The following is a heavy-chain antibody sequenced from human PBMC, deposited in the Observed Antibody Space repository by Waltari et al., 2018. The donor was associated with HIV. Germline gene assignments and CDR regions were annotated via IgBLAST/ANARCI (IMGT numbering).Heavy chain of an antibody. CDR3: AKGPFDY. J-gene: IGHJ4*02. CDR2: ISWNSGSI. Sequence: EVQLVESGGGLVQPGRSLRLSCAASGFTFDDYAMHWVRQAPGKGLEWVAGISWNSGSIGYEDSVKGRFTISRDNAKNSVYLEMNSLRTEDMALYYCAKGPFDYWGQGTLVTVSS. CDR1: GFTFDDYA. V-gene: IGHV3-9*03.